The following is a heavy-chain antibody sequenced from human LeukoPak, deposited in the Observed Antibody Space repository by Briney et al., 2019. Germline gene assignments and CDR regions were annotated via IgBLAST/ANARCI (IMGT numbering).Heavy chain of an antibody. J-gene: IGHJ6*03. D-gene: IGHD3-22*01. V-gene: IGHV4-59*01. CDR3: ARDAVVTDYYYYYYMDV. CDR1: GGSISSYY. Sequence: KPSETLSLTCTVSGGSISSYYRSWIRQPPGKGLEWIGYIYYSGSTNYNPSLKSRVTISVDTSKNQFSLKLSSVTAADTAVYYCARDAVVTDYYYYYYMDVWGKGTTVIVSS. CDR2: IYYSGST.